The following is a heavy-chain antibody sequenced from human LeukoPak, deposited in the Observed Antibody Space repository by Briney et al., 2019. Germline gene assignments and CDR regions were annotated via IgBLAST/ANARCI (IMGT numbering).Heavy chain of an antibody. J-gene: IGHJ4*02. CDR2: INSDGSST. CDR3: ARAGITMVRGVITPDY. Sequence: GGSLRLSCAASGFTFSRYWMHLVRQAPGKGLVWVSRINSDGSSTSYADSVKGRFTISRDNAKNTLYLQMNSLRAEDTAVYYCARAGITMVRGVITPDYWGQGTLVTVSS. CDR1: GFTFSRYW. D-gene: IGHD3-10*01. V-gene: IGHV3-74*01.